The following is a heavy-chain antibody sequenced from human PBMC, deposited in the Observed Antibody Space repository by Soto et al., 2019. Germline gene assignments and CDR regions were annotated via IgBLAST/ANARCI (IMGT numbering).Heavy chain of an antibody. CDR3: ARVGSGYYYGSGSLGIDY. D-gene: IGHD3-10*01. CDR1: GGSFSGYY. J-gene: IGHJ4*02. V-gene: IGHV4-34*01. CDR2: INHSGST. Sequence: QVQLQQWGAGLLKPSETLSLTCAVYGGSFSGYYWSWIRQPPGKGLEWIGEINHSGSTNYNPSLKSRVTISVDTSKNQFSLKLSAVTAADTAVYYCARVGSGYYYGSGSLGIDYWGQGTLVTVSS.